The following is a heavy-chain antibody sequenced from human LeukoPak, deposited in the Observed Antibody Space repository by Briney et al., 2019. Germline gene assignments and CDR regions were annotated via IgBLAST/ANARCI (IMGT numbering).Heavy chain of an antibody. CDR3: ARSHCSSTSCYSYYFDY. CDR2: IYTSGST. Sequence: PSETLSLTCTVSGGSISSYYWSWLRQPAGKGLEWIGRIYTSGSTNYNPSLKSRVTMSVDTSKNQFSLKLSSVTAADTAVYYCARSHCSSTSCYSYYFDYWGQGTLVTVSS. V-gene: IGHV4-4*07. CDR1: GGSISSYY. D-gene: IGHD2-2*01. J-gene: IGHJ4*02.